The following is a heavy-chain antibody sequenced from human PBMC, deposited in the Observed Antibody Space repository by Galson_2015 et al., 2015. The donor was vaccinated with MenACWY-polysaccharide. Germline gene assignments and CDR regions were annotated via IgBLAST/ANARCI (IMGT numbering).Heavy chain of an antibody. CDR3: ARVGVCSGGSCYKMFDV. CDR1: GFTFSSYW. V-gene: IGHV3-7*01. CDR2: IKQDESEK. J-gene: IGHJ3*01. D-gene: IGHD2-15*01. Sequence: SLRLSCAASGFTFSSYWMSWVRQAPGKGLEWVANIKQDESEKGYLDSVKGRFTISRDNARNTLYLQMNSLRDEDTAVYYCARVGVCSGGSCYKMFDVWGQGTMVTVSS.